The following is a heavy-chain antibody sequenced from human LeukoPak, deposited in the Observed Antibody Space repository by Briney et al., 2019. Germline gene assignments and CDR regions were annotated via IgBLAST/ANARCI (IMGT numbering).Heavy chain of an antibody. J-gene: IGHJ4*02. D-gene: IGHD1-14*01. CDR2: IAYDGSRA. CDR3: TRYNNDHFDY. CDR1: GFAFGGYG. Sequence: GGSLRLSCAGSGFAFGGYGMHWFRQTPGKGLEWVAVIAYDGSRAFYADSVKGRFTISRDNSKNTMSVQMDDLRAEDTAVYYCTRYNNDHFDYWGQGTPVTVSS. V-gene: IGHV3-33*01.